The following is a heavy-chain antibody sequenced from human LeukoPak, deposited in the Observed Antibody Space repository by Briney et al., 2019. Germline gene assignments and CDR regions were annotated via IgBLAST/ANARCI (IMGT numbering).Heavy chain of an antibody. V-gene: IGHV1-8*03. CDR3: ARSASGDSSGYYSVDFDY. J-gene: IGHJ4*02. Sequence: ASVTVSCKVSGYTFTSYDINWVRQATGQGLEWMGWMNHNSGNTGYAQKFQGRVTITRNTSISTAYMELSSLRSEDTAVYYCARSASGDSSGYYSVDFDYWGQGTLVTVSS. CDR2: MNHNSGNT. CDR1: GYTFTSYD. D-gene: IGHD3-22*01.